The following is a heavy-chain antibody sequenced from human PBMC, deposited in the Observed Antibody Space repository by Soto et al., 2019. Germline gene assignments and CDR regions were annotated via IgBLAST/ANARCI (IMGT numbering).Heavy chain of an antibody. CDR3: ARYRVWQQLDPSNWFVP. CDR2: ISAYNGNT. Sequence: QVQLVQSGAEVKKPGASVKVSCKASGYTFTSYGISWVRQAPGQGLEWMGWISAYNGNTNYAQKLQGRVTMTTDTASSTAYKELRRLRSDDTAVYYCARYRVWQQLDPSNWFVPWGQGTLVAVSS. D-gene: IGHD6-13*01. J-gene: IGHJ5*02. V-gene: IGHV1-18*01. CDR1: GYTFTSYG.